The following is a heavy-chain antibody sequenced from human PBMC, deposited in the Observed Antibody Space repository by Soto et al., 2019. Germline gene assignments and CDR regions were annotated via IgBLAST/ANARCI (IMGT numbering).Heavy chain of an antibody. V-gene: IGHV4-39*01. CDR2: IFYDGYT. J-gene: IGHJ4*02. D-gene: IGHD1-1*01. Sequence: QVQLQESGPGLVMPSETLSLTCTVSGDSISGSPYYWGWIRQPPGKRLEWIGSIFYDGYTVYTPSLKGRGIIPVDTSTNQFSLKLTSVAAADTATYFCARLQTAVPHYWGQGILVTVSS. CDR1: GDSISGSPYY. CDR3: ARLQTAVPHY.